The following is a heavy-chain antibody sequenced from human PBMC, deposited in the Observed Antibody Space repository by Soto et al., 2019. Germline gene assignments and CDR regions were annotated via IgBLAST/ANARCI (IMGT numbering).Heavy chain of an antibody. Sequence: ASVKGSCKASGYTFTSYAMHWGRPGPGQRLEWMGWINAGNGNTKYSQKFQGRVTITRDTSASTAYMELSSLRSEDTAVYYCARENKGLLWFGESNWFDPWGQGTLVTAPQ. V-gene: IGHV1-3*01. D-gene: IGHD3-10*01. CDR1: GYTFTSYA. CDR2: INAGNGNT. CDR3: ARENKGLLWFGESNWFDP. J-gene: IGHJ5*02.